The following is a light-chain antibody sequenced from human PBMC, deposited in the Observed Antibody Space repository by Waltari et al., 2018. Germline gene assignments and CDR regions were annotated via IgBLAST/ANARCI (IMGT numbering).Light chain of an antibody. CDR1: SSDGGGYNY. CDR2: EVS. V-gene: IGLV2-14*01. J-gene: IGLJ1*01. Sequence: QSALTQPASVSGSPGQSTPIPCTGTSSDGGGYNYVSWYQQHPGKAPKLMIYEVSNRPSGVSNRFSGSKSGNTASLTISGLQAEDEADYYCSSYTSSSTLAFFGTGTKVTVL. CDR3: SSYTSSSTLAF.